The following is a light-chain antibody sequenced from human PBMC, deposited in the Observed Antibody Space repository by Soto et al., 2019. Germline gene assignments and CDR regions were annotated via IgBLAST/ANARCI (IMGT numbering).Light chain of an antibody. J-gene: IGLJ2*01. Sequence: QSALTQPPSASGSPGQSVTISCTGTSSDVGGYNYVSWYQQHPGKAPKLVIFEVNKRPSGVPDRFSGSKSGNTASLTVSGLQADDEADYYCCSYAGNYVVIFGGGTQLTVL. CDR2: EVN. V-gene: IGLV2-8*01. CDR3: CSYAGNYVVI. CDR1: SSDVGGYNY.